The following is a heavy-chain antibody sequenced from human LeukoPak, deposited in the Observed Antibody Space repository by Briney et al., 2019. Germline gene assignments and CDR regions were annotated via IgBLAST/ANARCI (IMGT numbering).Heavy chain of an antibody. Sequence: GGSLRLSCAASGFTFSSNWMTWVRQAPGKWLEWVANINPDGSEKNYVDSVKGRFTISRDNAKNSLFLQMNSLRAEDTAVYYCATYRVRHMNSLDYWGRGTLVTVSS. J-gene: IGHJ4*02. D-gene: IGHD2-21*01. CDR1: GFTFSSNW. CDR3: ATYRVRHMNSLDY. V-gene: IGHV3-7*01. CDR2: INPDGSEK.